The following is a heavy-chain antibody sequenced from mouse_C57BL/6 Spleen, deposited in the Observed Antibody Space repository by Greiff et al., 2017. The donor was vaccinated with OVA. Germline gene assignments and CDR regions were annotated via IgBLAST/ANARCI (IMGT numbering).Heavy chain of an antibody. V-gene: IGHV14-2*01. CDR1: GFNIKDYY. J-gene: IGHJ1*03. CDR3: ASGLEDWYFDV. D-gene: IGHD3-1*01. CDR2: IDPEDGET. Sequence: EVQGVESGAELVKPGASVKLSCTASGFNIKDYYMHWVKQRTEQGLEWIGRIDPEDGETKYAPKFQGKATITADTSSNTAYLQLSSLTSEDTAVYYCASGLEDWYFDVWGTGTTVTVSS.